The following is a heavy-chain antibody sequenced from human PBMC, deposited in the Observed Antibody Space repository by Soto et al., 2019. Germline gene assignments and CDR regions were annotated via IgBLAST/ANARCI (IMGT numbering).Heavy chain of an antibody. V-gene: IGHV1-58*01. CDR1: GFTFTSSA. D-gene: IGHD5-18*01. J-gene: IGHJ3*02. CDR3: AAPSGGYSYAFDI. Sequence: GASVKVSCKASGFTFTSSAVQWVRQARGQRLEWIGWIVVGSGNTNYAQKSQERVTITRDMSTSTAYMELNSLRSEDTAVYYCAAPSGGYSYAFDIWGQGTMVTVSS. CDR2: IVVGSGNT.